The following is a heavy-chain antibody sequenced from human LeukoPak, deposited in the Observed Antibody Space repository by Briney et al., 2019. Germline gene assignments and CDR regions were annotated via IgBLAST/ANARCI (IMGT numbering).Heavy chain of an antibody. CDR2: ISYDGSNK. Sequence: GGSLRLSCAASGFTFSSYGMHWVRQAPGKGLEWVAVISYDGSNKYYADSVKGRFTISRDNSKNMLYLQMNSLRAEDTAVYYCAKVVNYDSSGYFDYWGQGTLVTVSS. CDR1: GFTFSSYG. D-gene: IGHD3-22*01. J-gene: IGHJ4*02. V-gene: IGHV3-30*18. CDR3: AKVVNYDSSGYFDY.